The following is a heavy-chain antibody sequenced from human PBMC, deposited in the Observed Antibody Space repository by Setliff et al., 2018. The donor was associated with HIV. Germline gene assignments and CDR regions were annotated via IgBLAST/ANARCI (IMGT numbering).Heavy chain of an antibody. CDR3: ARDGGFGTPYDN. CDR2: ITNEERGP. Sequence: PGGSLRLSCVVSGFTLSRHWIHWVRQAPGQGLVWVSYITNEERGPKYADFVKGRFTVSRDDAKNTVYLQLNSLRAEDTAVYYCARDGGFGTPYDNWGQGTLVTVSS. J-gene: IGHJ4*02. D-gene: IGHD1-7*01. V-gene: IGHV3-74*01. CDR1: GFTLSRHW.